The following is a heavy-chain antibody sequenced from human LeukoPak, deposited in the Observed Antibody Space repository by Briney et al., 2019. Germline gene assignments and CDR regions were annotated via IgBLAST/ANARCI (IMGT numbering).Heavy chain of an antibody. V-gene: IGHV3-53*01. CDR3: ARDHRIGGS. Sequence: PGGSLRLSCAASGFTVSSNSMTWVRQAPGKGLEWVSVIYRDGSTFYADFVEGRFTISRDNSKNTLYLQMNSLRVDDTAVYFCARDHRIGGSWGQGTLVTVSS. J-gene: IGHJ4*02. D-gene: IGHD3-16*01. CDR1: GFTVSSNS. CDR2: IYRDGST.